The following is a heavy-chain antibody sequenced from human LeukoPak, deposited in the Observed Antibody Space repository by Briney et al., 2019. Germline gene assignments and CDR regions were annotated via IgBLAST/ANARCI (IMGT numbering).Heavy chain of an antibody. D-gene: IGHD1-14*01. CDR3: ASLAPEPDAFDI. CDR1: GGSISSYY. CDR2: IYYSGST. Sequence: PSETLSLTCTVSGGSISSYYWSWIRQPPGKGLEWIGYIYYSGSTNYNPSLKSRVTISVDTSKNQFSLKLSSVTAADTAVYYCASLAPEPDAFDIWGQGTMVTVSS. V-gene: IGHV4-59*01. J-gene: IGHJ3*02.